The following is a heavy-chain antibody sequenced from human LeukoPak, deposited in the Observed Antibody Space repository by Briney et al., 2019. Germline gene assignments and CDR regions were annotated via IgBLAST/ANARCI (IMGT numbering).Heavy chain of an antibody. CDR1: GGSFSGYY. J-gene: IGHJ3*02. Sequence: SETLSLTCAVYGGSFSGYYWSWIRQPPGKGLEWIGEINHSGSTNFNPSLKSRVTISVDTSKNQFSLRLSSVTAADTAVYYCARTLVYQLLYIEGALDIWGQGTMVTVSS. CDR2: INHSGST. V-gene: IGHV4-34*01. CDR3: ARTLVYQLLYIEGALDI. D-gene: IGHD2-2*02.